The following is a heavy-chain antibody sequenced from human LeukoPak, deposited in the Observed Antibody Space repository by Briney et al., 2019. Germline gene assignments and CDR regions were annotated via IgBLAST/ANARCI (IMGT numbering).Heavy chain of an antibody. J-gene: IGHJ3*02. Sequence: PSETLSLTXTVSDGSISSSSYYWGWLRQPPGKGLEWIGNIFYSGSTYYSPSLKSRVTISVDTSKNQFSLKLSSVTAADTAVYYCASGRSGTYFNDAFDIWGQGTMVTVSS. CDR2: IFYSGST. V-gene: IGHV4-39*01. CDR3: ASGRSGTYFNDAFDI. D-gene: IGHD1-26*01. CDR1: DGSISSSSYY.